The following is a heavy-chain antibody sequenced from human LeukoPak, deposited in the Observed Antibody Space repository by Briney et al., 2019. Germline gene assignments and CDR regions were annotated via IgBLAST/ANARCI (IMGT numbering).Heavy chain of an antibody. Sequence: SETLSLTCTVSGGSISSYYWSWIRQPPGKGLEWIGYIYYSGSTNYNPSLKSRVTISVDTSKNQFSLKLSSVTAADTAVYYCARTGTGDFYWFDPWGQGTLVTVSS. CDR1: GGSISSYY. D-gene: IGHD1-14*01. V-gene: IGHV4-59*08. CDR2: IYYSGST. J-gene: IGHJ5*02. CDR3: ARTGTGDFYWFDP.